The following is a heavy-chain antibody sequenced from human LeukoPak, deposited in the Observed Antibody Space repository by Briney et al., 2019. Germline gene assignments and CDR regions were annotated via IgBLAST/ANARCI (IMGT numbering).Heavy chain of an antibody. J-gene: IGHJ6*03. CDR2: INHSGST. CDR3: ARRGFGELPGLYYYYMDV. CDR1: GGSFSGYY. V-gene: IGHV4-34*01. D-gene: IGHD3-10*01. Sequence: SETLSLTCAVYGGSFSGYYWSWIRQPPGKGLEWIGEINHSGSTNYNPSLKSRVTISVDTSKNQFSLKLSSVTAADTAVYYCARRGFGELPGLYYYYMDVWGKGTTVTISS.